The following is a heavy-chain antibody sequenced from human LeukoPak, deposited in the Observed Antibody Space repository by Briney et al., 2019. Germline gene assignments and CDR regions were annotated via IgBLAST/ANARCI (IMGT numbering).Heavy chain of an antibody. Sequence: GGSLRLSCAASGFTFSSYGMSWVRQAPGKGLEWVSAISGSGGSTYYADSVKGRFTISRDNAKNSLYLQMNSLRAEDTAVYYCASSIAVADAYFDYWGQGTLVTVSS. CDR3: ASSIAVADAYFDY. CDR2: ISGSGGST. D-gene: IGHD6-19*01. CDR1: GFTFSSYG. V-gene: IGHV3-23*01. J-gene: IGHJ4*02.